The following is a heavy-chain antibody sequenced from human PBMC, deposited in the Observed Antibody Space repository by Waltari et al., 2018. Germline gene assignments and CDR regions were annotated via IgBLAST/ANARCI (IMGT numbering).Heavy chain of an antibody. J-gene: IGHJ4*02. Sequence: EVQLVESGGGLVKPGGSLRLSCAASGFTFSSYSMNWVRQAPGKRLEWVSSISSSSSYIYYADSVKGRFTISRDNAKNSLYLQMNSLRAEDTAVYYCARGDSGSYYFDYWGQGTLVTVSS. CDR3: ARGDSGSYYFDY. CDR1: GFTFSSYS. CDR2: ISSSSSYI. V-gene: IGHV3-21*01. D-gene: IGHD1-26*01.